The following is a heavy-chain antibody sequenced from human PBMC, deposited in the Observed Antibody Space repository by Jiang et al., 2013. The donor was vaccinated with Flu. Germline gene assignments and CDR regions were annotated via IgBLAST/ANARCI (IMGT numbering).Heavy chain of an antibody. CDR1: GGSISSYY. V-gene: IGHV4-4*07. CDR2: LYQWEH. D-gene: IGHD2-21*02. Sequence: CTVSGGSISSYYWSWIRQPAGRDWSGLAYLYQWEHQLQPSLKSRVTMSVDTSKNQFSLKLSSVTAADTAVYYCARGLTAYCGGDCYEYYYYGMDVWGQGTTVTVS. J-gene: IGHJ6*02. CDR3: ARGLTAYCGGDCYEYYYYGMDV.